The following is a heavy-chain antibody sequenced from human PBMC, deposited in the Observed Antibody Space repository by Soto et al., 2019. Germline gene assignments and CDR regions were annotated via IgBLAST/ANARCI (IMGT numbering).Heavy chain of an antibody. V-gene: IGHV4-59*01. D-gene: IGHD4-17*01. CDR1: GGSISSYY. CDR2: IYYSGST. CDR3: AREILMTTVTTSRGGQFDY. Sequence: SETLSLTCTVSGGSISSYYWSWIRQPPGKGLEWIGYIYYSGSTNYNPSLKSRVTISVDTSKNQFSLKLSSVTAADTAVYYCAREILMTTVTTSRGGQFDYWGQGTLVTVSS. J-gene: IGHJ4*02.